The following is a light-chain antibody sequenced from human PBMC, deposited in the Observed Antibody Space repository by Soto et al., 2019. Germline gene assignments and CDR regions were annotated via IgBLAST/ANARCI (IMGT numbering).Light chain of an antibody. J-gene: IGKJ3*01. CDR2: AAS. Sequence: DIQMTQSPSSLSASVGDRVTITCRASQSIGFFLNWYHQKPGKAPKLLIYAASSLQGGVPSRFSGSGSGTDFPLTITSLQPEDFGTYYCQQSYGNPGFAPGTKVDIK. CDR1: QSIGFF. V-gene: IGKV1-39*01. CDR3: QQSYGNPG.